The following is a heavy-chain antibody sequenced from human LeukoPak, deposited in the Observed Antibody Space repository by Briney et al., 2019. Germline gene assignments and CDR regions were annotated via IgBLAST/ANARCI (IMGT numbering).Heavy chain of an antibody. CDR3: ATAHYYGSGSYYMGYYYYMDV. Sequence: ASVKVSCKVSGYTLTELSMHWVRQAPGKGLEWMGGFDPEDGETIYAQKFQGRVTMTEDTSTDTAYMELSSLRSEDTAVYYCATAHYYGSGSYYMGYYYYMDVWGKGTTVTVSS. CDR1: GYTLTELS. J-gene: IGHJ6*03. D-gene: IGHD3-10*01. V-gene: IGHV1-24*01. CDR2: FDPEDGET.